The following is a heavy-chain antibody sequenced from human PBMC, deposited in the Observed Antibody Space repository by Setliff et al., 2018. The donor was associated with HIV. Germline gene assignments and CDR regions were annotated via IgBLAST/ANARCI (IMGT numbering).Heavy chain of an antibody. V-gene: IGHV1-69*05. Sequence: ASVKVSCKASGGTFSGSGINRVRQAPGQGFEWVGGLLPLFETTTYAQTFQGRVSITTDESTSTTYMELSSLRSDDTAVYYCARDSAVPSLYHYYYMDVWGEGTTVTVSS. CDR2: LLPLFETT. CDR1: GGTFSGSG. J-gene: IGHJ6*03. CDR3: ARDSAVPSLYHYYYMDV. D-gene: IGHD6-19*01.